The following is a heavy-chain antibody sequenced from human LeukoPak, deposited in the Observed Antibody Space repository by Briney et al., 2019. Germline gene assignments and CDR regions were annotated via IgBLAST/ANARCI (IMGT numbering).Heavy chain of an antibody. CDR2: IYHSGST. D-gene: IGHD6-13*01. J-gene: IGHJ4*02. CDR3: ARDQGRGQQLVRALDY. Sequence: PSETLSLTCIVSGGSISSGGYYWSWIRQPPGKGLEWIGYIYHSGSTYYNPSLKSRVTISVARSKNQFSLKLSSVTAADTAVYYCARDQGRGQQLVRALDYWGQGTLVTVSS. V-gene: IGHV4-30-2*01. CDR1: GGSISSGGYY.